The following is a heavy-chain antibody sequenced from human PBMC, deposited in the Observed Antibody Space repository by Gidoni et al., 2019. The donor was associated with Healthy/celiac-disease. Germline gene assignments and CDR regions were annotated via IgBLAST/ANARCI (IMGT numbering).Heavy chain of an antibody. Sequence: QVQLVESGGGVVQPGGSRRLLCAASGFTFSSYGMHWVRQAPGKGLGWVAVIWYDGSNKYYADSVKGRFTISRDNSKNSLYLQMNSLRAEDTAVYYCAREAGFYYDSSGYDAFDIWGQGTMVTVSS. J-gene: IGHJ3*02. V-gene: IGHV3-33*01. CDR3: AREAGFYYDSSGYDAFDI. CDR1: GFTFSSYG. D-gene: IGHD3-22*01. CDR2: IWYDGSNK.